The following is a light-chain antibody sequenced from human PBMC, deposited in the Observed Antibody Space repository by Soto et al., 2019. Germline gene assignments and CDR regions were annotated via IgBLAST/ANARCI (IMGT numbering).Light chain of an antibody. CDR3: QQRYKTSLSS. V-gene: IGKV1-39*01. CDR1: QRIDNF. CDR2: GAS. J-gene: IGKJ2*01. Sequence: DIQMTQSPSSLSASVGDRVTITCRASQRIDNFLNWYQQKPGKAPKLLIYGASSLQSGVPSRFSGRGSGKDFTLNITSLQPEDSANYNCQQRYKTSLSSFGQGTKVDIK.